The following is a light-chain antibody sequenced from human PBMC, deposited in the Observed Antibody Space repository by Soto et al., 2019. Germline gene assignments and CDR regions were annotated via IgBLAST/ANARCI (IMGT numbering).Light chain of an antibody. CDR2: WAS. J-gene: IGKJ5*01. Sequence: DIVMTQSPDSLAVSLCERATINCKSSQGVLYSSNNKDYLAWYQQKPGQPPKLLIYWASTRESGVPERFSGSGSGTDVTLTISSLQAEDVEVYYCQQYYSNPITFGQGTRVEIK. CDR3: QQYYSNPIT. CDR1: QGVLYSSNNKDY. V-gene: IGKV4-1*01.